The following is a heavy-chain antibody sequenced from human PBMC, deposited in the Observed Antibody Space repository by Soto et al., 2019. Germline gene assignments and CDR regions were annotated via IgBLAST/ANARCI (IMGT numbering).Heavy chain of an antibody. V-gene: IGHV3-53*01. CDR3: ARALPVAKGGFDP. J-gene: IGHJ5*02. Sequence: GGSLRLSCAASGFTVSNTYMTWVRQPPGKGLECVSVIYTAGGTNYADSVKGRFIISRDNSKNTLYLQMNSLRAEDTAVYYCARALPVAKGGFDPWGQGTLVTVSS. CDR1: GFTVSNTY. D-gene: IGHD2-2*01. CDR2: IYTAGGT.